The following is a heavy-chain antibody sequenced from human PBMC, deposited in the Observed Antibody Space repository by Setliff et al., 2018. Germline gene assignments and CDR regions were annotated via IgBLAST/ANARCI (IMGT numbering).Heavy chain of an antibody. J-gene: IGHJ4*02. CDR2: INAKGGGT. Sequence: GASVKVSCKTSGYTFSDYYMYWVRQAPGQGLEWMGWINAKGGGTKYAVKFQGRVTMTRDTSSSTIYMEVNSLTSDDTAVYFCAKQGDLAFDYWGQGTQVTVSS. D-gene: IGHD3-16*01. V-gene: IGHV1-2*02. CDR1: GYTFSDYY. CDR3: AKQGDLAFDY.